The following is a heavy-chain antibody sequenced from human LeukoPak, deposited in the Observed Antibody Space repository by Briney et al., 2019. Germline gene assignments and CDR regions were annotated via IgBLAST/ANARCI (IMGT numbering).Heavy chain of an antibody. CDR3: ARGYSRAVAGSSWFDP. Sequence: PSETLSLTCAVYGGSFSGYYWSWIRQPPGKGLEWTGEINHSGSTNYNPSLKSRVTISVDTSKNQFSLKLSSVTAADTAVYYCARGYSRAVAGSSWFDPWGQGTLVTVSS. V-gene: IGHV4-34*01. J-gene: IGHJ5*02. CDR1: GGSFSGYY. D-gene: IGHD6-19*01. CDR2: INHSGST.